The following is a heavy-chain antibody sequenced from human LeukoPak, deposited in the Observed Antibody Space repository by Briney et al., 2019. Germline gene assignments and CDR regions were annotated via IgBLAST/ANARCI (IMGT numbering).Heavy chain of an antibody. CDR1: GGSISSYY. V-gene: IGHV4-59*01. D-gene: IGHD3-22*01. CDR3: ARGSSIHTYYYDSSGYYEDAFDI. J-gene: IGHJ3*02. CDR2: IYYSGST. Sequence: SETLSLTCTVSGGSISSYYWSWIRQPPGKGLEWIGYIYYSGSTNYNPSLKSRVTISVDTSKNQFSLKLSSVTAADTAMYYCARGSSIHTYYYDSSGYYEDAFDIWGQGTMVTVSS.